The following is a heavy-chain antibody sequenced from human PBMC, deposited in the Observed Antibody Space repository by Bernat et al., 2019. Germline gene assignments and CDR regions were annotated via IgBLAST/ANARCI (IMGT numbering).Heavy chain of an antibody. D-gene: IGHD4-17*01. CDR2: INSDGSST. Sequence: EVQLVESGGGLVQPGGSLRLSCAASGFTFSSYWMHLVRQAPGKGLVWVSRINSDGSSTSYADSVKGRFTISRDNAKNTLYLQMNSLRAEDTAVYYCARGPGYGDYFDYWGQGTLVTVSS. J-gene: IGHJ4*02. CDR1: GFTFSSYW. V-gene: IGHV3-74*01. CDR3: ARGPGYGDYFDY.